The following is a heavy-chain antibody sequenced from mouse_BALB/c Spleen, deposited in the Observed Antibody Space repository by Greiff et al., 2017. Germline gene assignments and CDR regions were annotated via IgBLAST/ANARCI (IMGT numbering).Heavy chain of an antibody. D-gene: IGHD2-4*01. CDR3: AKPYDYEGYYFDY. V-gene: IGHV2-5-1*01. CDR2: IWRGGST. CDR1: GFSLTSYG. Sequence: QVQLQQSGPSLVQPSQSLSITCTVSGFSLTSYGVHWVRQSPGKGLEWLGVIWRGGSTDYNAAFMSRLSITKDNSKSQVFFKMNSLQADDTAIYYCAKPYDYEGYYFDYWGQGTTLTVSS. J-gene: IGHJ2*01.